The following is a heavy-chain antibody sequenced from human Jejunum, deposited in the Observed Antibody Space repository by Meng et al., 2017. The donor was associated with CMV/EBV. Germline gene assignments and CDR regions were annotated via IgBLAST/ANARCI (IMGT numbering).Heavy chain of an antibody. CDR3: ATESSGGGFDP. D-gene: IGHD2-15*01. CDR1: GGTFNNYI. J-gene: IGHJ5*02. CDR2: IIPIFAKA. Sequence: QVQLVQSGAEVKKPGSSVKVSCNASGGTFNNYIIHWVRQPPGQGLEWMGRIIPIFAKANYAQNFQGRVTITADESTSTAYMELSSLRSEDTAIYYCATESSGGGFDPWGQGTLVTVSA. V-gene: IGHV1-69*15.